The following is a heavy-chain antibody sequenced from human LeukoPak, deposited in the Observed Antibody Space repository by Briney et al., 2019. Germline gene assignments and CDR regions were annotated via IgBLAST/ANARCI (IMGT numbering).Heavy chain of an antibody. CDR2: IIPFLSLT. CDR3: ARSLNFASPMTFDY. V-gene: IGHV1-69*02. D-gene: IGHD3-16*01. J-gene: IGHJ4*02. Sequence: GASVKVSCKASGYTFTSYYMHWVRQAPGQGLEWLGRIIPFLSLTNYAQNFQDRVTITADKSTSTAYMELSSLRSEDTAVYYCARSLNFASPMTFDYWGQGTLVTVSS. CDR1: GYTFTSYY.